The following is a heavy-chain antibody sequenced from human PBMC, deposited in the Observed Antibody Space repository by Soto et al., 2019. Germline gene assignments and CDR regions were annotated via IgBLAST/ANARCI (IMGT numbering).Heavy chain of an antibody. V-gene: IGHV4-39*01. CDR3: ARHPAQYCSGGSCYSGFGY. J-gene: IGHJ4*02. CDR1: GGSISSSRYY. D-gene: IGHD2-15*01. CDR2: IYYSGST. Sequence: SETLPLTCTVSGGSISSSRYYWGWIRQPPGKGLEWIGSIYYSGSTYYNPSLKGRVTISVDTSKNQFSLKLSSVTAADTAVYYCARHPAQYCSGGSCYSGFGYWGQGTLVTVSS.